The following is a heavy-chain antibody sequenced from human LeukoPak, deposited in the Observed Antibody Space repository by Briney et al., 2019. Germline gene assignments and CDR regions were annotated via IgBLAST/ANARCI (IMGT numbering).Heavy chain of an antibody. CDR1: GFTFSSYW. CDR3: ARASKYYDILTGYYERDGYFDY. J-gene: IGHJ4*02. Sequence: GGSLRLSCAASGFTFSSYWMSWVRQAPGKGLEWVANIKQDGSEKYYVDSVKGRFTISRDNAKNSLYLQMNSLRAEDTAVYYCARASKYYDILTGYYERDGYFDYWVQGTLVTVSS. V-gene: IGHV3-7*01. D-gene: IGHD3-9*01. CDR2: IKQDGSEK.